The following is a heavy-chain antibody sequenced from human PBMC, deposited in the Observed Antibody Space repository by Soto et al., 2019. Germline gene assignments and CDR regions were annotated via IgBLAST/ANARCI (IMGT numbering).Heavy chain of an antibody. CDR2: MNPNSGNT. D-gene: IGHD2-2*01. CDR1: GYTFTSYD. CDR3: ASGRSIVLVPAAMERQRKYNWNRERNYYYGMDV. J-gene: IGHJ6*02. Sequence: ASVKVSCKASGYTFTSYDINWVRQATGQGLEWMGWMNPNSGNTGYAQKFQGRVTMTRNTSISTAYMELSSLRSEDTAVYYCASGRSIVLVPAAMERQRKYNWNRERNYYYGMDVWGQGITVTVSS. V-gene: IGHV1-8*01.